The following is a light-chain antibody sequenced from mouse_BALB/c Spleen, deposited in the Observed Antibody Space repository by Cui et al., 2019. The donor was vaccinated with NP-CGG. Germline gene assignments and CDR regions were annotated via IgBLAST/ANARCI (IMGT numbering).Light chain of an antibody. V-gene: IGKV4-57*01. J-gene: IGKJ4*01. CDR1: SSVSY. Sequence: QIVLTQSPPVMSASPGEKVTIACSATSSVSYMHWFQQKPGTSPKLWIYSTSNLASGVSGSGSGTSCSLTISRMEAEDAATYYCQQRSNYPFTFGSGTKLEIK. CDR3: QQRSNYPFT. CDR2: STS.